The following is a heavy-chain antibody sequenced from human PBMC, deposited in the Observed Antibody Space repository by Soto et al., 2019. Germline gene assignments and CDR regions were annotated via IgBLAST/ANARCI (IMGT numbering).Heavy chain of an antibody. Sequence: QVQLVQSGAEVKKPGASVKVSCKASGYTFTGYYIHWVRQAPGQGLEWMGWINPNSGGTNYAQKLQGRVTMTRDTSISTGVMELSRLRSGETAVYYCARAGGRWLVYWGQGSLVNVSS. CDR3: ARAGGRWLVY. D-gene: IGHD2-15*01. CDR2: INPNSGGT. V-gene: IGHV1-2*02. CDR1: GYTFTGYY. J-gene: IGHJ4*02.